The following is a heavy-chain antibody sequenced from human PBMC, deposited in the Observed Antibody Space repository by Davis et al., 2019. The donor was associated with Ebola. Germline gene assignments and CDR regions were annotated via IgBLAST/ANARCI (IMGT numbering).Heavy chain of an antibody. V-gene: IGHV1-18*04. J-gene: IGHJ6*02. Sequence: ASVQVSCKASGYTFTGYYMHWVRQAPGQGLEWMGWISAYNGNTNYAQKLQGRVTMTTDTSTSPAYMELRSLRSDERAVYYSARGGGVGYAIFKSRYGMDVWGQGTTVTVSS. CDR3: ARGGGVGYAIFKSRYGMDV. CDR2: ISAYNGNT. D-gene: IGHD2-8*02. CDR1: GYTFTGYY.